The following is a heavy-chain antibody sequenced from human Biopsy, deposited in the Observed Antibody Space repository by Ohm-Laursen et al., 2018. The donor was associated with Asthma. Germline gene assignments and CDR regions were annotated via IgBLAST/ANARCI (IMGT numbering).Heavy chain of an antibody. Sequence: ASVKVSCKASGYSFATNAMHWVRQVPGQRPERMGWFNPGNGNAKVSEKFQGRVSITRDTSATTAYLEVSSLTSEDTAVYYCARSAETYSGFDSNYYGMDVWGQGTRVTVPS. D-gene: IGHD5-12*01. V-gene: IGHV1-3*01. CDR1: GYSFATNA. CDR3: ARSAETYSGFDSNYYGMDV. CDR2: FNPGNGNA. J-gene: IGHJ6*02.